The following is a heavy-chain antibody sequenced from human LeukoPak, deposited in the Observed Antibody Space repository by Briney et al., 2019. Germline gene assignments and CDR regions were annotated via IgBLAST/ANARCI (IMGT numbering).Heavy chain of an antibody. J-gene: IGHJ4*02. CDR3: AKDLDAGYDSYRAVAGYFDY. CDR1: GFTFSSYA. V-gene: IGHV3-23*01. CDR2: ISGSGGST. Sequence: PGGSLRLSCAASGFTFSSYAMSWVRQAPGKGLEWVSAISGSGGSTYYADSVKGRFTISRDNSENTLYLQMNSLRAEDTAVYYCAKDLDAGYDSYRAVAGYFDYWGQGTLVTVSS. D-gene: IGHD6-19*01.